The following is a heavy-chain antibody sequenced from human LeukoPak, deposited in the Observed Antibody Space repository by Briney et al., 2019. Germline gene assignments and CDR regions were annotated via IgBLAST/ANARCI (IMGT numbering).Heavy chain of an antibody. CDR3: ARGDSSSWSRGDAFDI. D-gene: IGHD6-13*01. CDR2: LYPGDSDT. CDR1: PYSFPSYW. J-gene: IGHJ3*02. V-gene: IGHV5-51*01. Sequence: GQAVKISCKGSPYSFPSYWIGWVGQMPVKGLEWMGILYPGDSDTRYSPSFQGQVTVSADKSISAAYLQWSTLKASDTAIYYCARGDSSSWSRGDAFDIWGQGTMVTVSS.